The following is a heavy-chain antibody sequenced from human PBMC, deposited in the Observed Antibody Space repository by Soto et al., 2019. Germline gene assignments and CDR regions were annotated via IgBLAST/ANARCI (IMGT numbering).Heavy chain of an antibody. CDR2: ISSSSSYI. CDR3: ARESEYYGPSALAGYGMDV. J-gene: IGHJ6*02. V-gene: IGHV3-21*01. D-gene: IGHD3-16*01. CDR1: GFTFSSYS. Sequence: PGGSLRLSCAASGFTFSSYSMNWVRQAPGKGLEWVSSISSSSSYIYYADSVKGRFTISRDNAKNSLYLQMNSLRAEDTAVYYCARESEYYGPSALAGYGMDVWGQGTTVTVSS.